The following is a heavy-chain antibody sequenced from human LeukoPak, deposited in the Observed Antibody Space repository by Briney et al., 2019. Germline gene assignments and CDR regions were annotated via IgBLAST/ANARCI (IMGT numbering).Heavy chain of an antibody. CDR2: IGSNGVDT. J-gene: IGHJ4*02. V-gene: IGHV3-23*01. CDR3: AKWVGYFDY. CDR1: GFTFSDHY. Sequence: GGSLRLSCAASGFTFSDHYMDWARPAPGKGLEWVSGIGSNGVDTYYADSAKGRFTISRDNSRNTVYLQMNSLRAEDTALYYCAKWVGYFDYWGQGTLVTVSS.